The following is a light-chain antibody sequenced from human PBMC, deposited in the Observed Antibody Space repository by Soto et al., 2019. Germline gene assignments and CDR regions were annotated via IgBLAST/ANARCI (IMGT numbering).Light chain of an antibody. Sequence: QAVVTQEPSLTVSPGGTVTLTCGSSTGAVTSGHYPYWFQQKPGQAPRTLIYDTSNKHSWTPARFSGSLLGGKAALTLSGAQPEDDAEYYCLLSYIGARRVGGGTKVTVL. V-gene: IGLV7-46*01. J-gene: IGLJ2*01. CDR2: DTS. CDR3: LLSYIGARR. CDR1: TGAVTSGHY.